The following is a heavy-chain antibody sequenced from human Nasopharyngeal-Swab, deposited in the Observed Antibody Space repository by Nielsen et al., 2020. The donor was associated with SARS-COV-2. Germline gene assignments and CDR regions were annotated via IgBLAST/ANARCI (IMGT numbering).Heavy chain of an antibody. CDR1: GFTFSSYS. J-gene: IGHJ6*02. D-gene: IGHD6-13*01. Sequence: GGSLRLSCAASGFTFSSYSMNWVRQAPGQGLEWVSYISSSSSTIYYADPVKGRFTISRDNAKNSLYLQMNSLRDEDTAVYYCARDPQYSSSWSYYYYYGMDVWGQGTTVTVSS. V-gene: IGHV3-48*02. CDR2: ISSSSSTI. CDR3: ARDPQYSSSWSYYYYYGMDV.